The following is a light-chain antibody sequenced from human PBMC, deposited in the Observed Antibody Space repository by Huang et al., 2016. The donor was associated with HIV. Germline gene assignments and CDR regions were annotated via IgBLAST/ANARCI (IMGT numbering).Light chain of an antibody. CDR1: QSVREN. CDR2: GAS. J-gene: IGKJ1*01. Sequence: EIVMTQSPATLSVSPGERATLSCRASQSVRENLTWYQQKPGQAPRLIIYGASTRADGLPARFSGSGSGTEFTLTISSLQSEDFAVYYCQQYNNWPRTFGQGTKVEIK. CDR3: QQYNNWPRT. V-gene: IGKV3-15*01.